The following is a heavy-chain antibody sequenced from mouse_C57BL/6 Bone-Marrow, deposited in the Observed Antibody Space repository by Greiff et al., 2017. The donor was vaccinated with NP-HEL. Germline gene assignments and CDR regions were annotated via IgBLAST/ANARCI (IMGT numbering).Heavy chain of an antibody. CDR2: ISGGGGNT. Sequence: EVMLVESGGGLVKPGGSLKLSCAASGFTFSSYTMSWVRQTPEKRLEWVATISGGGGNTYYPDSVKGRFTISRDNAKNTLYLQMSSLRSEDTALYYCARHKSHGAWFAYWGQGTLVTVSA. J-gene: IGHJ3*01. V-gene: IGHV5-9*01. CDR3: ARHKSHGAWFAY. D-gene: IGHD6-1*01. CDR1: GFTFSSYT.